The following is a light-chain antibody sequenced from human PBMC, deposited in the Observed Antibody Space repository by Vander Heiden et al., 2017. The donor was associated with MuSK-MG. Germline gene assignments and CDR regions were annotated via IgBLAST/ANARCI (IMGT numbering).Light chain of an antibody. CDR1: SGSVSTGYF. CDR3: MLDVGSGFYV. Sequence: QTVVTQETSFSVSPGGTVTLTCGLTSGSVSTGYFPSWYQHTPGQTPRTLISNTNSRSAGVPDRFSGSIRGDKAALTITGARPEDESNYYCMLDVGSGFYVFGGGTRVTGL. V-gene: IGLV8-61*01. J-gene: IGLJ2*01. CDR2: NTN.